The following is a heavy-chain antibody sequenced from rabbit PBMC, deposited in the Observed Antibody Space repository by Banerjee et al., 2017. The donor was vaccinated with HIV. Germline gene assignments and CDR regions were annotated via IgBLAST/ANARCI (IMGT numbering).Heavy chain of an antibody. V-gene: IGHV1S40*01. CDR2: IDAGSSGST. Sequence: QSLEESGGDLVRPGASLTLTCTASGFSFSSSYWICWVRQAPGKGLEWIACIDAGSSGSTYYANWAKGRFTISKTSSTTVTLQMTSLTAADTATYFCARDAGYAGSNLWGPGT. CDR1: GFSFSSSYW. D-gene: IGHD4-2*01. J-gene: IGHJ4*01. CDR3: ARDAGYAGSNL.